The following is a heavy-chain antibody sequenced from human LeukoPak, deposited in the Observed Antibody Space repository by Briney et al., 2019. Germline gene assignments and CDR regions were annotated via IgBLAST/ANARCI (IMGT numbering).Heavy chain of an antibody. CDR2: IYSGGST. V-gene: IGHV3-66*01. Sequence: PGGSLRLSCAASGFTVSSNYMSWVRQAPGKGLEWVSVIYSGGSTYYADSVKGRFTISRDNSKNTLYLQMNSLRAEDTAVYYCARAGRRLAAAGTVWRSWFDPWGQGTLVTVSS. J-gene: IGHJ5*02. CDR3: ARAGRRLAAAGTVWRSWFDP. CDR1: GFTVSSNY. D-gene: IGHD6-13*01.